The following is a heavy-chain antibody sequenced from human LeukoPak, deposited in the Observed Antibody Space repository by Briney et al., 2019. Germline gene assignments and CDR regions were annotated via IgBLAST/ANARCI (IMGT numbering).Heavy chain of an antibody. CDR1: GYTFTSYY. V-gene: IGHV1-69*13. Sequence: SVKVSCKASGYTFTSYYMHWVRQAPGQGLEWMGGIIPIFGTAKYAEKFQDRVTITAVESMSTVYMELSSLRSEDTAVYYCARGWLAETTVVTPYNYWGQGTLVTVSS. J-gene: IGHJ4*02. CDR2: IIPIFGTA. CDR3: ARGWLAETTVVTPYNY. D-gene: IGHD4-23*01.